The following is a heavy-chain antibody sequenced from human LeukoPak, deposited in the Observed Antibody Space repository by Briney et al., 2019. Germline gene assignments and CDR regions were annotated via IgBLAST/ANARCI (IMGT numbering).Heavy chain of an antibody. J-gene: IGHJ4*02. D-gene: IGHD3-22*01. Sequence: GGSLRLSCAASRFTFSSYAMSWLRQAPGKGLEWVSTNNGNGGNTYYADSVKGRFTISRDNSKNTLYLQMNSLRAEDTAIYYCASADGSGYRYYWGQGTLVTVSS. CDR3: ASADGSGYRYY. CDR2: NNGNGGNT. V-gene: IGHV3-23*01. CDR1: RFTFSSYA.